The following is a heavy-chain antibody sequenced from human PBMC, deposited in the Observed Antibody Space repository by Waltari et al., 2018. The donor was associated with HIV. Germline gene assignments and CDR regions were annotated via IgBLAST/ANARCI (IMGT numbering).Heavy chain of an antibody. CDR2: FWSDGVEI. CDR3: ARGYSSSRWIPLYH. V-gene: IGHV3-33*01. CDR1: GFPSGIFP. J-gene: IGHJ4*02. Sequence: QVQLVESGGGGVQPGPSLTPPGPGSGFPSGIFPFHWVRQSPGKGLEWLAVFWSDGVEISYADSVKGRFTISKDSSQKTLYLHLTSLRAEDTALYYCARGYSSSRWIPLYHWGRGTLVTVSS. D-gene: IGHD6-6*01.